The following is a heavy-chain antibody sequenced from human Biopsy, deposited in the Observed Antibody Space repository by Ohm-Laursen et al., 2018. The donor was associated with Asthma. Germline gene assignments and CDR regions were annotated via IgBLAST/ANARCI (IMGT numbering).Heavy chain of an antibody. CDR1: GYTFIHFA. Sequence: SVKPSCKASGYTFIHFAIHWVRQAPGQRLEWMGWINAGDGNTKYSQKFQGRVTITRDTSAGRAYMDLRSLRSEDTAMYYCARTYYDFLTGQVNDAFALWGQGTMVTVSS. J-gene: IGHJ3*01. CDR2: INAGDGNT. V-gene: IGHV1-3*01. CDR3: ARTYYDFLTGQVNDAFAL. D-gene: IGHD3-9*01.